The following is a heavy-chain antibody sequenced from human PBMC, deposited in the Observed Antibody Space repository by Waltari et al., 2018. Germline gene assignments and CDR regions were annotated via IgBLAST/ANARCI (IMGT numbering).Heavy chain of an antibody. CDR1: GGSISSGGYS. CDR2: IYHSGST. Sequence: QLQLQESGSGLVKPSQTLSLTCAVSGGSISSGGYSWSWIRQPPGKGLGWIGYIYHSGSTYYNPSLNSRVTISVDRSKNQFSLKLSSVTAADTAVYYCARGGGVIIFRWFDPWGQGTLVTVSS. D-gene: IGHD3-10*01. V-gene: IGHV4-30-2*01. CDR3: ARGGGVIIFRWFDP. J-gene: IGHJ5*02.